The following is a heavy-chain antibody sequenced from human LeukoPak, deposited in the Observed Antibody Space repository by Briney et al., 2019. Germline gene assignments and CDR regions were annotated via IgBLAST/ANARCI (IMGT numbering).Heavy chain of an antibody. V-gene: IGHV1-2*06. D-gene: IGHD1-26*01. Sequence: ASVTVSCKASGYTFTDYYIHWVRQAPGQGLEWMALIHPNSGDTYYAQKFRGRVTMTRDTSISTAYMELNRLTSDDTAVYYCARDYSGSYTHWAQGTLVTISS. CDR2: IHPNSGDT. J-gene: IGHJ4*02. CDR1: GYTFTDYY. CDR3: ARDYSGSYTH.